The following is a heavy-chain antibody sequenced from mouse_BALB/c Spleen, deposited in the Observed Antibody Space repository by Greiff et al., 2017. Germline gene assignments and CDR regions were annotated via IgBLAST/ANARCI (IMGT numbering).Heavy chain of an antibody. V-gene: IGHV7-3*02. CDR1: GFTFTDYY. CDR2: IRNKANGYTT. Sequence: EVMLVESGGGLVQPGGSLRLSCATSGFTFTDYYMSWVRQPPGKALEWLGFIRNKANGYTTEYSASVKGRFTISRDNSQSILYLQMNTLRAEDGATYYCARAMITTAMDYWGQGTSVTVSS. J-gene: IGHJ4*01. D-gene: IGHD2-4*01. CDR3: ARAMITTAMDY.